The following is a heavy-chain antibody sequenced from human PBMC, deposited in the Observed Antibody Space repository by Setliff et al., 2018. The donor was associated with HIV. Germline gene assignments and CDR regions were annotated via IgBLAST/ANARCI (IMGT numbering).Heavy chain of an antibody. D-gene: IGHD2-21*02. CDR3: ARRGVVTALV. CDR1: GGSISGSRDSY. CDR2: IYFSGRT. V-gene: IGHV4-39*01. Sequence: KPSETLSLTCSVSGGSISGSRDSYWDWIRQPPGKGLEWIGSIYFSGRTHYNPSLQSRLTISVDTSNNRFSVSLSSVTATDTAVYFCARRGVVTALVWGQGLLVTVSS. J-gene: IGHJ4*02.